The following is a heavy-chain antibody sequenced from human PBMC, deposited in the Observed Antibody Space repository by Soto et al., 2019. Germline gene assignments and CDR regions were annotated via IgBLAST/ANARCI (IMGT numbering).Heavy chain of an antibody. CDR2: INPSGGST. CDR3: ARDSRSYYFDY. Sequence: ASVKVSCKASGYTFTSYYMHWVRQAPGQGFEWMGIINPSGGSTSYAQKFQGRVTMTRDTSTSTVYMELSSLRSEDTAVYYCARDSRSYYFDYWGQGTLVTVSS. CDR1: GYTFTSYY. J-gene: IGHJ4*02. V-gene: IGHV1-46*01. D-gene: IGHD3-10*01.